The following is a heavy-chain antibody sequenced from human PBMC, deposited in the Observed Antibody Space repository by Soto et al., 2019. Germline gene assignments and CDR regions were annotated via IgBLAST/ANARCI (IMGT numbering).Heavy chain of an antibody. CDR1: GCTFSSYA. CDR3: ARVESYCGGDCYYYFDY. D-gene: IGHD2-21*01. V-gene: IGHV1-69*13. Sequence: SVKVSCQASGCTFSSYAISWVRQAPGQGLEWMGGVIPIFGTANYAQKFQGRVTITADESKSTAYMELSSLRYEDTAVYYCARVESYCGGDCYYYFDYWGQGTLVTVSS. CDR2: VIPIFGTA. J-gene: IGHJ4*02.